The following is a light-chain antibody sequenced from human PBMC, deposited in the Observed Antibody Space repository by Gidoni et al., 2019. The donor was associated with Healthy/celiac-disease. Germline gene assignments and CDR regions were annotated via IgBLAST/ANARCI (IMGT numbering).Light chain of an antibody. Sequence: DIVMTQSPLSLPVTPGEPASISCRSSQSLLHSNGYNYLDWYLQKPGQSPPLLIYLGSNRASGVPDMFSGSGSGTDFTLNISRVEAEDVGVYYCMQALQSPRTFGQGTKVEIK. CDR2: LGS. CDR1: QSLLHSNGYNY. CDR3: MQALQSPRT. V-gene: IGKV2-28*01. J-gene: IGKJ1*01.